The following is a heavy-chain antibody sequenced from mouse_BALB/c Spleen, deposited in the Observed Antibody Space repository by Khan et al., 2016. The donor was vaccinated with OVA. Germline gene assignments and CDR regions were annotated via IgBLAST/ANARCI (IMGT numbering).Heavy chain of an antibody. D-gene: IGHD2-4*01. J-gene: IGHJ4*01. V-gene: IGHV1S41*01. CDR1: GYTFTSYW. CDR2: IGPGSGST. Sequence: DLVKPGASVKLSCKASGYTFTSYWINWIKQRPGQGLEWIGRIGPGSGSTSYNEMFTGKATLTVDTTSSTAYLQLSSLSSEDYAVYFCAKSNDHDRRLYAMHYWGQATSVTVSS. CDR3: AKSNDHDRRLYAMHY.